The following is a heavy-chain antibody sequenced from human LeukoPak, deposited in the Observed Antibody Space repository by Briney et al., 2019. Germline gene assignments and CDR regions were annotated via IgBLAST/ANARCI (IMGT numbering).Heavy chain of an antibody. Sequence: ASVKVSCKASGGTFSSYAISWVRQAPGQGLEWMGGIIPIFGTANYAQKFQGRVTITADESTSTAYMELSSLRSEDTAVYYCASYCSSTSCPPWGYYYYMDVWGKGTTVTVSS. CDR2: IIPIFGTA. D-gene: IGHD2-2*01. V-gene: IGHV1-69*13. CDR3: ASYCSSTSCPPWGYYYYMDV. CDR1: GGTFSSYA. J-gene: IGHJ6*03.